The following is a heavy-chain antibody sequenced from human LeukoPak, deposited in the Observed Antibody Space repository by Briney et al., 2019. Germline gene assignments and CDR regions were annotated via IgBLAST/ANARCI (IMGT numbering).Heavy chain of an antibody. D-gene: IGHD2-2*01. J-gene: IGHJ4*02. CDR1: GFTFSDYS. CDR3: ARRLVTAGITDFFDS. Sequence: GGSLRLSCTASGFTFSDYSMSWVRQAPGAGLEWVSAISPAGDSTTDADSVKGRFTISRDNSKSTLYLQMNGLTAEDTALYCCARRLVTAGITDFFDSWGQGTLVSVSS. V-gene: IGHV3-23*01. CDR2: ISPAGDST.